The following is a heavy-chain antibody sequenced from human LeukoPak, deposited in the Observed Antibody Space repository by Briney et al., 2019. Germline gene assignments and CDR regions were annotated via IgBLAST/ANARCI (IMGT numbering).Heavy chain of an antibody. CDR2: ISAYNGNT. J-gene: IGHJ4*02. D-gene: IGHD6-13*01. CDR3: ARTAAPGRSPDFDY. CDR1: GYTFTSYG. V-gene: IGHV1-18*01. Sequence: ASVKVSCKASGYTFTSYGVTWVRQAPGQGLEWMGWISAYNGNTNFAQKLQGRVTMTTDTSTTTACMELRSLRSDDTAVYYCARTAAPGRSPDFDYWGQGTLVTVSS.